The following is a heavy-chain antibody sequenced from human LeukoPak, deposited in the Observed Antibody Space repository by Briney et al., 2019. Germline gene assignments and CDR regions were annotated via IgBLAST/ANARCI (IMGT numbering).Heavy chain of an antibody. J-gene: IGHJ4*02. CDR2: ISGSGGST. CDR3: AKDSTVLLWFGELPTHYFDY. D-gene: IGHD3-10*01. Sequence: GRSLRLSCAVSGFTFSSYGMHWVRQAPGKGLEWVSAISGSGGSTYYADSVKGRFTISRDNSKNTLYLQMNSLRAEDTAVYYCAKDSTVLLWFGELPTHYFDYWGQGTLVTASS. V-gene: IGHV3-23*01. CDR1: GFTFSSYG.